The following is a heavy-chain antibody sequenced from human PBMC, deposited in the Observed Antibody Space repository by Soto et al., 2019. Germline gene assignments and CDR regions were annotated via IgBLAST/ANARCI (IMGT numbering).Heavy chain of an antibody. D-gene: IGHD3-3*01. Sequence: GASVKVSCKASGYSPTDNGITWVRQASGQGLENVGWISPDSGKTNYAQKFQGRVTMTTDTSSSTAYMELRSLRSDDTAVYYCARVHYDFWSGYYFDYWGQGTLVTVSS. CDR1: GYSPTDNG. CDR3: ARVHYDFWSGYYFDY. CDR2: ISPDSGKT. V-gene: IGHV1-18*01. J-gene: IGHJ4*02.